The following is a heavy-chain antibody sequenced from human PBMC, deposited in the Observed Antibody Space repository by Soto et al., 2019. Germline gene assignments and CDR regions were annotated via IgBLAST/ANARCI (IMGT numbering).Heavy chain of an antibody. D-gene: IGHD2-2*01. V-gene: IGHV1-69*02. Sequence: QVQLVQSGAEVKKPGSSVKVSCKASGGTFSSYTISWVRQAPGQGLEWMGRIIPILGIANYAQKFQGRVTITADKSTSTAYMELSSLRSEDTAVYYCARSERYQLQYYSYYYGMDVWGQGTTVTVSS. CDR3: ARSERYQLQYYSYYYGMDV. CDR1: GGTFSSYT. J-gene: IGHJ6*02. CDR2: IIPILGIA.